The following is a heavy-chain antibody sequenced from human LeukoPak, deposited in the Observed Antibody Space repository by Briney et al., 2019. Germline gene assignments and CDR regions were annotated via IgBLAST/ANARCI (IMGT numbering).Heavy chain of an antibody. CDR1: GYTFTVYY. Sequence: ASVKVSCKASGYTFTVYYMHWVRQAPGQGLEWMGWINPNSGGTNYAQKFQGRVTMTRDTSISTAYMELSRLRSDDTAVYYCAREVGTSPNWFDPWGQGTLVTVSS. J-gene: IGHJ5*02. V-gene: IGHV1-2*02. CDR2: INPNSGGT. D-gene: IGHD2-2*01. CDR3: AREVGTSPNWFDP.